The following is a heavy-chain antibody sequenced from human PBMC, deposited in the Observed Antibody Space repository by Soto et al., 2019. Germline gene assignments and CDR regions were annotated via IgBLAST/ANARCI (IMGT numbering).Heavy chain of an antibody. CDR1: GFTFSSYG. V-gene: IGHV3-30*18. D-gene: IGHD2-2*01. CDR3: AKAVGYCSSSSCRDYYYYYGMDV. Sequence: PGGSLRLSCAASGFTFSSYGMHWVRQAPGKGLEWVAVISCDGSNKYYTDFVKGRFTISRDNSKNTLYLQMNSLRAEDAAVYYCAKAVGYCSSSSCRDYYYYYGMDVWGQGTTVTVSS. J-gene: IGHJ6*02. CDR2: ISCDGSNK.